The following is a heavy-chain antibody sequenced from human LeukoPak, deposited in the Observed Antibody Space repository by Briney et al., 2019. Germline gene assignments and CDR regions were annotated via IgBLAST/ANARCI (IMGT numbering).Heavy chain of an antibody. J-gene: IGHJ1*01. CDR2: IIPLIGTA. V-gene: IGHV1-69*04. Sequence: GSSVKVSCKVSGGTFNNYGLSCVRQAPGQGLEWMGRIIPLIGTADYAQRFQGRVTISADKSTSTAYMELSSLRYEDTAVYYCARAGDTYVAGRGDGYFHHWGQGTLVIVSS. CDR1: GGTFNNYG. CDR3: ARAGDTYVAGRGDGYFHH. D-gene: IGHD6-19*01.